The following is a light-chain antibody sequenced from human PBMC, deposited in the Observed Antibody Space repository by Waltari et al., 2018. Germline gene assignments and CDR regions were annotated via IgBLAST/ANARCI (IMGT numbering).Light chain of an antibody. CDR3: QQYYRRRT. CDR2: WAS. V-gene: IGKV4-1*01. CDR1: QSILYTTNDKSY. J-gene: IGKJ1*01. Sequence: DIVITQSQVSLPVSLGDRATITCTYSQSILYTTNDKSYLAWYQQKPGQPPKFLIYWASTRESGVPDRFSVSGSGTDFTLTIRTLQPEGVRVYYCQQYYRRRTFCQVTKVELK.